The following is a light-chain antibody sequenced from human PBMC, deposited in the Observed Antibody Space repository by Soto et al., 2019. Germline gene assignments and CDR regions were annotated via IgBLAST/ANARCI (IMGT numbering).Light chain of an antibody. CDR1: SSDVGGYNY. J-gene: IGLJ2*01. CDR3: SSYTSSSTLNVV. CDR2: DVS. V-gene: IGLV2-14*01. Sequence: QSALTQPASVSGSPGQSITISCTGTSSDVGGYNYVSWYQQHPGKAPKLMIYDVSNRPSGVSNRVSGSKSGNTASLTISGIQAEDEADYYCSSYTSSSTLNVVFGGGTKLTVL.